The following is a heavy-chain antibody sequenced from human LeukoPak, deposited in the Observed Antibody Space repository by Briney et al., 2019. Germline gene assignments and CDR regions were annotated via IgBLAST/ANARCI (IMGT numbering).Heavy chain of an antibody. Sequence: GGSLRLSCAASGFTFSNAWMSWVRQAPGKGLDWVGRIKSKTDGGTTDYAAPVKGRFTISRDDSKNTLYLQMNSLKTEDTAVYYCTTDGADYVWGSYLGDAFDIWGRGTMVTVSS. D-gene: IGHD3-16*02. J-gene: IGHJ3*02. CDR2: IKSKTDGGTT. V-gene: IGHV3-15*01. CDR1: GFTFSNAW. CDR3: TTDGADYVWGSYLGDAFDI.